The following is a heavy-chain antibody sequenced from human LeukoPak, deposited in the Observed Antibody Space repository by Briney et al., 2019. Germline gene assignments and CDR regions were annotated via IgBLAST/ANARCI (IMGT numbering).Heavy chain of an antibody. D-gene: IGHD3-22*01. CDR3: AGGEVRSYYDSSGYWGSYYYYYGMDV. J-gene: IGHJ6*02. CDR2: INHSGST. Sequence: SETLSLTCAVYGGSFSGYYWSWIRQPPGKGLEWIGEINHSGSTNYNPPLKSRVTISVDTSKNQFSLKLSSVTAADTAVYYCAGGEVRSYYDSSGYWGSYYYYYGMDVWGQGTTVTVSS. V-gene: IGHV4-34*01. CDR1: GGSFSGYY.